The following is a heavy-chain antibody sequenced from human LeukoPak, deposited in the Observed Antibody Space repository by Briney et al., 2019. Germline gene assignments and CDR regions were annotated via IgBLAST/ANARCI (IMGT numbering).Heavy chain of an antibody. CDR1: GFTFSNAW. V-gene: IGHV3-15*01. D-gene: IGHD3-3*01. CDR3: TTGTSLYYDFWSGYPVGMDV. J-gene: IGHJ6*02. Sequence: GGSLRLSCAASGFTFSNAWMSWVRQAPGKGLEWVCRIKSKSDGGTTDYAAPVKSTFTISRDDSKNTLYLQMNSLKTEDTAVYYCTTGTSLYYDFWSGYPVGMDVWGQGTTVTVSS. CDR2: IKSKSDGGTT.